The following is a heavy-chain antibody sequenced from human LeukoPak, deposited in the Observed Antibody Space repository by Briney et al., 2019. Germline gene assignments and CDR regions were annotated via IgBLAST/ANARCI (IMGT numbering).Heavy chain of an antibody. Sequence: WETLSLTCTVSGGSISISNYYWGWIRQPPGRGLEWIGSISYSGTYYNPSLKSRLTISVDTSKNHFSLNLRSVTAADTAVYYCARRTSNPVGAIDYWGQGTLVTVSS. J-gene: IGHJ4*02. CDR2: ISYSGT. CDR1: GGSISISNYY. V-gene: IGHV4-39*01. D-gene: IGHD1-26*01. CDR3: ARRTSNPVGAIDY.